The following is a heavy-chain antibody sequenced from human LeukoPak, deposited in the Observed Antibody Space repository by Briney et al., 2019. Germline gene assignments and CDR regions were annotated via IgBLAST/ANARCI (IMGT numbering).Heavy chain of an antibody. D-gene: IGHD3-22*01. Sequence: GGSVTLSCAAWGFTFCSFWMLWLAPARGKGRVGFLQPNSGGSSTTHADSVKGRFTTSRDNAKNTLSLRMNSLRAEDTAVYYRASVVSSGLHDYWGQGTLVTVSS. CDR2: PNSGGSST. V-gene: IGHV3-74*03. CDR1: GFTFCSFW. CDR3: ASVVSSGLHDY. J-gene: IGHJ4*02.